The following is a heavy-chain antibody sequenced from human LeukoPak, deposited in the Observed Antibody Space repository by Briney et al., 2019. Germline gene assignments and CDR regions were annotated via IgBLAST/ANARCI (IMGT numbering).Heavy chain of an antibody. CDR1: GFTFSSYW. D-gene: IGHD2-2*01. Sequence: PGGSLRLSCAASGFTFSSYWMHWVRQAPGKGLVWVSRINSDGSSTSYADSVKGRFTISRGNAKNTLYLQMNSLRAEDTAVYYCARGEYPAGFYYYYYMDVWGKGTTVTVSS. V-gene: IGHV3-74*01. CDR2: INSDGSST. J-gene: IGHJ6*03. CDR3: ARGEYPAGFYYYYYMDV.